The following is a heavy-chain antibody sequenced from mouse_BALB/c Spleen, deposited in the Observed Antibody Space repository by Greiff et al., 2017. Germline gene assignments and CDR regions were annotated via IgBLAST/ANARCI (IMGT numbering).Heavy chain of an antibody. CDR3: ARQEGFYAMDY. Sequence: EVKVVESGGGLVQPGGSRKLSCAASGFTFSSFGMHWVRQALAKGLEWVAYISSGSSTIYYADTVKGRFTISRDNPKNTLFLQMTSLRSEDTAMYYCARQEGFYAMDYWGQGTSVTVSS. J-gene: IGHJ4*01. CDR1: GFTFSSFG. V-gene: IGHV5-17*02. CDR2: ISSGSSTI.